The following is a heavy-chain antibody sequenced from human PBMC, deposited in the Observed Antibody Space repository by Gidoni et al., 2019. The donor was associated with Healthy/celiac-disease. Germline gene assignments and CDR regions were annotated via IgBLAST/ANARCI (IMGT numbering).Heavy chain of an antibody. Sequence: EGQLVESGGGLVQHGGSLRLSCAASGFTFSDHYMYWVRQAPVKGLVWVGRTRNQANSYTTEYAASVKGRFTISRDDSKNSLYLQMNSLKTEDTAVYSCARGAYDFWSGYSHLDYWGQGTLVTVSS. CDR3: ARGAYDFWSGYSHLDY. D-gene: IGHD3-3*01. CDR1: GFTFSDHY. J-gene: IGHJ4*02. CDR2: TRNQANSYTT. V-gene: IGHV3-72*01.